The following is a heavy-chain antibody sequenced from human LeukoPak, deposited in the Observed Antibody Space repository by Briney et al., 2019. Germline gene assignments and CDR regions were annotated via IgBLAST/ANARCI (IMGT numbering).Heavy chain of an antibody. J-gene: IGHJ6*02. V-gene: IGHV3-9*01. CDR1: GFTFDDYA. CDR2: ISWNSGSI. Sequence: GGSLRLSCAASGFTFDDYAMHWVRQAPGKGLEWVSGISWNSGSIGYADSVKGRFTISRDSAKNSLYLQMNSLRAEDTALYYCAKDHGMDVWGQGTTVTVSS. CDR3: AKDHGMDV.